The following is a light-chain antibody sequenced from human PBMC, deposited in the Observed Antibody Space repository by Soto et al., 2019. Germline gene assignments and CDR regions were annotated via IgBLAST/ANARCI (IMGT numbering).Light chain of an antibody. V-gene: IGKV1-39*01. Sequence: DIQMTQSPSSLSASVGDRVSVTCRASQSISTFLNWYQQRPGEAPKLQIYAASSLQSGVPSRFSGSGSGADFTLTIGSLQPEDFATYYCQQSYTTPRTFGQGTKVEVK. J-gene: IGKJ1*01. CDR2: AAS. CDR3: QQSYTTPRT. CDR1: QSISTF.